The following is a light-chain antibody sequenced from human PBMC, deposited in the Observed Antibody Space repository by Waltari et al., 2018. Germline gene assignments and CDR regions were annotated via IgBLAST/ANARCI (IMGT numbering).Light chain of an antibody. V-gene: IGKV4-1*01. CDR1: QSVVVNSNNKTY. CDR3: QQYHSVPFT. J-gene: IGKJ4*01. Sequence: DIVMTQSHDALAVSLGERSASNCKPSQSVVVNSNNKTYLAWYQKKPGQPPKLLIYGASTRDAGVPDRFSGSGSETDFTLTISSLQPEDVAVYYCQQYHSVPFTFGGGTKVEIQ. CDR2: GAS.